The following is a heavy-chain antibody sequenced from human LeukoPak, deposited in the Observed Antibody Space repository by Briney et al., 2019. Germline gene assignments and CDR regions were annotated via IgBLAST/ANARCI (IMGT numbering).Heavy chain of an antibody. CDR2: IRAYNGNT. CDR3: ARAKKFKLLWFGRPNNWFDP. V-gene: IGHV1-18*01. D-gene: IGHD3-10*01. Sequence: GASVKVSCKASGYTFTSYGISWVRQAPGQGLEWMGWIRAYNGNTNYAQKLQGRVTMTTDTSTSTAYMELRSLRSDDTAVYYCARAKKFKLLWFGRPNNWFDPWGQGTLVTVSS. J-gene: IGHJ5*02. CDR1: GYTFTSYG.